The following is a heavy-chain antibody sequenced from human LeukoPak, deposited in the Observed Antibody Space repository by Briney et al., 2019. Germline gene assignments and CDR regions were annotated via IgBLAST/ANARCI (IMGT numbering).Heavy chain of an antibody. D-gene: IGHD4-11*01. V-gene: IGHV1-69*05. CDR1: RGTFTSYA. J-gene: IGHJ3*02. CDR2: IIPIFGTA. CDR3: ARGVTDAFDI. Sequence: ASVKVSCKPSRGTFTSYAISWGPQAPGQGREWMGGIIPIFGTANSAQKFQGRVTITTDESTRTAYIDLSRLRSEDRAVYYWARGVTDAFDIWGQGTMVTVSS.